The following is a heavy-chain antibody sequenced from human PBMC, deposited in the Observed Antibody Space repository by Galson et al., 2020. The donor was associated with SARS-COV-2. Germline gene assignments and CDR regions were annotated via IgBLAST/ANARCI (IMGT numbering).Heavy chain of an antibody. Sequence: SETLSLTCTVSGGSISSSSYYWGWIRQPPGKGLEWIGSIYYSGSTYYNPSLKSRVTISVDTSKNQLSLKLSSVTAADTAVYYCAREESHYSGSYYYYYMDVWGKGTTVTVSS. CDR1: GGSISSSSYY. D-gene: IGHD1-26*01. CDR3: AREESHYSGSYYYYYMDV. J-gene: IGHJ6*03. V-gene: IGHV4-39*07. CDR2: IYYSGST.